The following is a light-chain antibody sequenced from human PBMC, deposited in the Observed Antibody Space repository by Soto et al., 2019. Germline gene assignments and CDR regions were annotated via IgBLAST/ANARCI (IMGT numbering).Light chain of an antibody. J-gene: IGKJ1*01. CDR3: QQYNSWLWT. CDR1: QSVSSK. V-gene: IGKV3-15*01. CDR2: DAS. Sequence: EIGMTQSPATLSVSPGERATLSCRASQSVSSKLAWYQQKPGQAPRLLISDASTRATGIPARFSGSGSGTEFTLIISSLQSEDSAVYYCQQYNSWLWTFGQGTKVDIK.